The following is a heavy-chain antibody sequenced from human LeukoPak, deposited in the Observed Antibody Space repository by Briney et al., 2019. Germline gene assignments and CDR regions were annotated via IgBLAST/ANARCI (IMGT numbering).Heavy chain of an antibody. J-gene: IGHJ4*02. CDR2: ISSSSSYI. V-gene: IGHV3-21*04. CDR1: GFTFSSYS. D-gene: IGHD2-15*01. CDR3: AKGRGYCSGGSCYSDY. Sequence: GGSLRLSCAASGFTFSSYSMNWVRQAPGKGLEWVSSISSSSSYIYYADSVKGRFTISRDNSKNTLYVQMNSLRAEDTAIYYCAKGRGYCSGGSCYSDYWGQGTLVTVSS.